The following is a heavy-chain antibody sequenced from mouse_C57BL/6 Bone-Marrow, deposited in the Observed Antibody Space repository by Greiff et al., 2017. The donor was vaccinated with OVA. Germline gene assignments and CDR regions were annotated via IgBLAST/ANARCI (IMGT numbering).Heavy chain of an antibody. CDR1: GFTFNTYA. Sequence: VQLKESGGGLVQPKGSLKLSCAASGFTFNTYAMHWVRQAPGKGLEWVARIRSKSSNYATYYADSVKDRFTISRDDSQSMLYLQMNNLKTEDTAMYYCVRERSYDYDPLFAYWGQGTLVTVSA. V-gene: IGHV10-3*01. J-gene: IGHJ3*01. CDR2: IRSKSSNYAT. D-gene: IGHD2-4*01. CDR3: VRERSYDYDPLFAY.